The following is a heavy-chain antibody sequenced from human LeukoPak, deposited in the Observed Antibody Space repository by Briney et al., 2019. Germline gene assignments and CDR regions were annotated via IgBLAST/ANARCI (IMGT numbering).Heavy chain of an antibody. D-gene: IGHD6-6*01. V-gene: IGHV3-30*18. J-gene: IGHJ4*02. Sequence: GRSLRLSCAASGFTFSSYGMHWVRQAPGKGLEWVAVISYDGSNKYYADSVKGRFTISRDNSKNTLDLQMNSLRVEDTAVYYCAKGSAAGRPYYFDYWGQGTLGTVSS. CDR2: ISYDGSNK. CDR1: GFTFSSYG. CDR3: AKGSAAGRPYYFDY.